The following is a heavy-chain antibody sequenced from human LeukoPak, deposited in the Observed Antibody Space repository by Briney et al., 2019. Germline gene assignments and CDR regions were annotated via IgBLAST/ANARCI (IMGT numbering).Heavy chain of an antibody. D-gene: IGHD6-25*01. Sequence: SQTLSLTCSVSTGSIRSAGYYWSWVRQLPGKGLEWIGYIYYSGSTHYNPSLKSRITISVDTSKNQFSLKLSSVTAADTAVYYCARISSSGPYYFDYWGQGTRLTVSS. V-gene: IGHV4-31*03. CDR2: IYYSGST. CDR3: ARISSSGPYYFDY. J-gene: IGHJ4*02. CDR1: TGSIRSAGYY.